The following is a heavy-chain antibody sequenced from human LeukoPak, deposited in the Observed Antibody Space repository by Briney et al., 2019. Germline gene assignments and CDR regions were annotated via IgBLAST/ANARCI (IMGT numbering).Heavy chain of an antibody. J-gene: IGHJ4*02. CDR3: ARLVGGDDY. CDR1: GYSFTSNY. Sequence: GASVKVSCTASGYSFTSNYIHWVRQAPGQGLEWMGMIYPRDGSTSYAQKFQGRVTMTRDTSTSTVYMELSSLRSEDTAVYYCARLVGGDDYWGQGTLVTVSS. CDR2: IYPRDGST. D-gene: IGHD1-26*01. V-gene: IGHV1-46*01.